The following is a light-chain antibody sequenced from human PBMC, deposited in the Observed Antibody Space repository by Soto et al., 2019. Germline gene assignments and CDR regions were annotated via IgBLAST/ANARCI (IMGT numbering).Light chain of an antibody. J-gene: IGLJ2*01. V-gene: IGLV2-14*01. CDR2: EVS. Sequence: QSVLTQPASVSGSPGQSITIPCTGTSSDVGGYDYVSWYQQRPGKAPKLMIYEVSNRPSGVSNRFSGSKSGNTAYLTISGLQAEDEADYYCSSFTRSTTLVFGRGTKLTVL. CDR3: SSFTRSTTLV. CDR1: SSDVGGYDY.